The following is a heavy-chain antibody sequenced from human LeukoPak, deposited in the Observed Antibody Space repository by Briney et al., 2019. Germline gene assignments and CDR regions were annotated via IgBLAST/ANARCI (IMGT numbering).Heavy chain of an antibody. CDR1: GGSISSGGYY. CDR2: IYHSGST. J-gene: IGHJ4*02. CDR3: ARARPYSSSWYRY. D-gene: IGHD6-13*01. V-gene: IGHV4-30-2*01. Sequence: SETLSLTCTVSGGSISSGGYYWSWIRQPPGKGLEWIGYIYHSGSTYYNPSLKSRVTISVDRSKNQFSLKLSSVTAADTAVYYCARARPYSSSWYRYWGQGTLVTVSS.